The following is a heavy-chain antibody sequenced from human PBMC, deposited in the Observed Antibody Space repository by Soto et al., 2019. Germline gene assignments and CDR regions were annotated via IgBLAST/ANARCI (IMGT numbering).Heavy chain of an antibody. Sequence: QVQLVQSGAEVKKPGASVKVSCKASGYTFTSYDINWVRQATGQGLEWMGWMNPNSGNTGYAQKFQGRVTMTRNTSISTAYMELSSLRSEDTAVYYCARVITMIVASTRYYYGMDVWGQGTTVTVSS. J-gene: IGHJ6*02. V-gene: IGHV1-8*01. D-gene: IGHD3-22*01. CDR3: ARVITMIVASTRYYYGMDV. CDR1: GYTFTSYD. CDR2: MNPNSGNT.